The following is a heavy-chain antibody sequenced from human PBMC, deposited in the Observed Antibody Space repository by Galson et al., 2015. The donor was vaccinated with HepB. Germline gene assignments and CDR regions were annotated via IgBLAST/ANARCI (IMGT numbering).Heavy chain of an antibody. V-gene: IGHV3-33*08. CDR3: ARDRYYYGSGSYYPEDYGMDV. Sequence: SLRLSCAASGFTFSSYGMHWVRQAPGKGLEWVAVIWYDGSNKYYADSVKGRFTISRGNSKNTLYLQMNSLRAEDTAVYYCARDRYYYGSGSYYPEDYGMDVWGQGTTVTVSS. J-gene: IGHJ6*02. D-gene: IGHD3-10*01. CDR2: IWYDGSNK. CDR1: GFTFSSYG.